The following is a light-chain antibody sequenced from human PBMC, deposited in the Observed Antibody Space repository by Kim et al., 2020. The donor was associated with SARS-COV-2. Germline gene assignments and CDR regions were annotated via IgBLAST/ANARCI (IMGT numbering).Light chain of an antibody. Sequence: AIRMTKSPSSLSASTGDRVTITCRAIQGISSYLAWYQQKPGKAPKLLIYAASTLQSGVPSRFSGSGSGTDLTLTISCLQSEDFATYYCQQYYSYPYTFGPGTKLEI. V-gene: IGKV1-8*01. CDR1: QGISSY. CDR2: AAS. CDR3: QQYYSYPYT. J-gene: IGKJ2*01.